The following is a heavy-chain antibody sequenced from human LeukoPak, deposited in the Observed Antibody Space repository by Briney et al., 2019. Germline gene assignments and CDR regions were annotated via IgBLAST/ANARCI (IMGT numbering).Heavy chain of an antibody. D-gene: IGHD2-2*01. CDR1: GGSISSYY. CDR3: ATDIVVVPAAPLRFDP. CDR2: IYSSGST. V-gene: IGHV4-4*07. Sequence: SETLSLTCTVSGGSISSYYWSWIRQAAGKGLEWIGRIYSSGSTNYNPSLKSRVTMPVDTSKNQFSLKLSSVTAADTAVYYCATDIVVVPAAPLRFDPWGQGTLVTVSS. J-gene: IGHJ5*02.